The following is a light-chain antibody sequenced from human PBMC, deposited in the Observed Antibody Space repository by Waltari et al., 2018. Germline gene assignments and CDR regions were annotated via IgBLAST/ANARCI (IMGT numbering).Light chain of an antibody. CDR2: DAF. CDR3: QQRYSWPLT. Sequence: EIVLTQFPATLSLSPGERATLSCRASQNIDIYLAWYQQKPGQAPRLLIYDAFYRATGIPARFSGSGSGTDFTLTISSLEPEDVAVYSCQQRYSWPLTFGGGTKVQFK. V-gene: IGKV3-11*01. J-gene: IGKJ4*01. CDR1: QNIDIY.